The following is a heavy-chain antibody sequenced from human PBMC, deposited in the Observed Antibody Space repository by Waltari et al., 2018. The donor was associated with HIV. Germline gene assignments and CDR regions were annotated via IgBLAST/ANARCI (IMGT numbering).Heavy chain of an antibody. Sequence: QVQLVESGGGVVQPGRSLRLSCAASGFTFSSYAMHWVRQAPGKGLELVAFISYDGINKYYADSVKGRFTISRDNSKNTLYLQMNSLRAEDTAVYYCARDPYYYDSSGYLCYFDYWGQGTLVTVSS. CDR1: GFTFSSYA. CDR2: ISYDGINK. CDR3: ARDPYYYDSSGYLCYFDY. V-gene: IGHV3-30-3*01. J-gene: IGHJ4*02. D-gene: IGHD3-22*01.